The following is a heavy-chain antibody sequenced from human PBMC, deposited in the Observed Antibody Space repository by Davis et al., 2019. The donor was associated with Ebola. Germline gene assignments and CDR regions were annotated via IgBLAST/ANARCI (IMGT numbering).Heavy chain of an antibody. CDR2: INHSGST. CDR1: GGSFSGYY. CDR3: ASFPLTVQGVWGNWFDP. Sequence: MPSETLSLTCAVHGGSFSGYYWSWIRQPPGKGLEWIGEINHSGSTNYNPSLKSRVTISVDTSKNQFSLKLSSVTAADTAVYYCASFPLTVQGVWGNWFDPWGQGTLVTVSS. D-gene: IGHD3-10*01. V-gene: IGHV4-34*01. J-gene: IGHJ5*02.